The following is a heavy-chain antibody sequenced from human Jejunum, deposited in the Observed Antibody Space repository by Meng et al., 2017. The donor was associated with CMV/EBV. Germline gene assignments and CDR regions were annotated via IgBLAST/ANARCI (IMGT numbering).Heavy chain of an antibody. CDR1: GFTFSSYN. Sequence: EVQLVESGGGLVKPGGSLRLSCAASGFTFSSYNMNWARQAPGKGLEWISYFSIDSSNIAYADSVKGRFTISRDNAKNSLYLQMNSLRAEDTAVYYCVRDNAWAFDYWGQGTLVTVSS. CDR3: VRDNAWAFDY. D-gene: IGHD2-2*01. CDR2: FSIDSSNI. J-gene: IGHJ4*02. V-gene: IGHV3-21*03.